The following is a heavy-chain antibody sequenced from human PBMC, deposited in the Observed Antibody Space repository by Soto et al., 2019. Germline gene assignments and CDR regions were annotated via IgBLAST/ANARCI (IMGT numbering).Heavy chain of an antibody. J-gene: IGHJ5*02. D-gene: IGHD3-3*01. Sequence: ASVKVSCQASGYTFTSYAMHWVRQAPGQRLEWMGWINAGNGNTKYSQKFQGRVTITRDTSASTAYMELSSLRSEDTAVYYCARDRADFWSGSGYNWFDPWGQGTLVTVS. CDR3: ARDRADFWSGSGYNWFDP. CDR2: INAGNGNT. V-gene: IGHV1-3*01. CDR1: GYTFTSYA.